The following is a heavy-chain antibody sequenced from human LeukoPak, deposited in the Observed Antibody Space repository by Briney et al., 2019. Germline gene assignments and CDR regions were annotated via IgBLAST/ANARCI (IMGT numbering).Heavy chain of an antibody. D-gene: IGHD3-10*01. CDR2: ISSSGSTI. CDR1: GFTFSSYE. V-gene: IGHV3-48*03. CDR3: ASAGWFGEGYFDY. Sequence: PGGSLRLSCAASGFTFSSYEMNWVRQAPGKGLGWVSYISSSGSTIYYADSVKGRFTISRDNAKNSLYLQMNSLRAEDTAVYYCASAGWFGEGYFDYWGQGTLVTVSS. J-gene: IGHJ4*02.